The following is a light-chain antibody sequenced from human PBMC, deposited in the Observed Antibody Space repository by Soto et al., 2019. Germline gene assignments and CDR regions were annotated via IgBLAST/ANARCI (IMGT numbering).Light chain of an antibody. Sequence: EIVMTQSPATLSVSPGEGATLSCRASQSVSSNLAWYQQKPGQAPRLLILGASTRATGIPARFSGSGSGAEFSLTISALQSEDLAIYYWQQYSNWPLTFGGGTKVGIK. CDR1: QSVSSN. CDR3: QQYSNWPLT. V-gene: IGKV3-15*01. CDR2: GAS. J-gene: IGKJ4*01.